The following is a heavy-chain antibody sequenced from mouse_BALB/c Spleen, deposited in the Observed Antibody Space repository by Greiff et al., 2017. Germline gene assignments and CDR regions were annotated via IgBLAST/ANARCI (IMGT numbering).Heavy chain of an antibody. D-gene: IGHD2-1*01. CDR1: GFTFSSYT. J-gene: IGHJ4*01. V-gene: IGHV5-12-2*01. CDR3: ARQTRNYDYAMDY. Sequence: EVKLVESGGGLVQPGGSLKLSCAASGFTFSSYTMSWVRQTPEKRLEWVAYISNGGGSTYYPDTVKGRFTISRDNAKNTLYLQMSSLKSEDTAMYYCARQTRNYDYAMDYWGQGTSVTVSS. CDR2: ISNGGGST.